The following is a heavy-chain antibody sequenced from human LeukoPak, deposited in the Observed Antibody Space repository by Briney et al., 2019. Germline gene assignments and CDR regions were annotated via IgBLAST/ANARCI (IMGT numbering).Heavy chain of an antibody. CDR2: IYYSGST. D-gene: IGHD3-22*01. Sequence: PSQTLSLTCTVSGGSISSGGYYWSWLRQHPGKGLEWIGYIYYSGSTCYNPSLKSRVTISVDTSKNQFSLKLSSVTAADTAVYYCARGGYYDSSGYYSRSDYWGQGTLVTVSS. CDR1: GGSISSGGYY. J-gene: IGHJ4*02. CDR3: ARGGYYDSSGYYSRSDY. V-gene: IGHV4-31*03.